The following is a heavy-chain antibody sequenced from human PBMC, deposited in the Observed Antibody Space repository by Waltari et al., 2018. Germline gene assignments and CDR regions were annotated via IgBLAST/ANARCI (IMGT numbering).Heavy chain of an antibody. CDR3: ARGALWGSYRYEAFDI. D-gene: IGHD3-16*02. CDR1: GGTFSSYA. J-gene: IGHJ3*02. CDR2: IIPIFGTA. V-gene: IGHV1-69*05. Sequence: QVQLVQSGAEVKKPGSSVKVSCKASGGTFSSYAISWVSQAPGQGLEWMGGIIPIFGTANYAQKFQGRVTITTDESTSTAYMELSSLRSEDTAVYYCARGALWGSYRYEAFDIWGQGTMVTVSS.